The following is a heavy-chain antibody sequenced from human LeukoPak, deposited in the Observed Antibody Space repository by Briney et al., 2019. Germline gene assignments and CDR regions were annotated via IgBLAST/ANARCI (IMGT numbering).Heavy chain of an antibody. D-gene: IGHD2-2*01. Sequence: GGSLRLSCTASEFNVSSNYISWIRQAPGGRLEWLSVIYYNGITFYSDSVKGRFTISRDNSKNTLYLQMNSLRAEDTAVYYCARDEGYCSRTSCYGASKGMDVWGQGTAVIVSS. CDR1: EFNVSSNY. CDR3: ARDEGYCSRTSCYGASKGMDV. J-gene: IGHJ6*02. V-gene: IGHV3-66*03. CDR2: IYYNGIT.